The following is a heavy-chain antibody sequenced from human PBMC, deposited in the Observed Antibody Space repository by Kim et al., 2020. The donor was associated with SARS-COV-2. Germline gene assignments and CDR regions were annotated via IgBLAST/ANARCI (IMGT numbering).Heavy chain of an antibody. CDR3: ARDFTMVRGVINYGMDV. V-gene: IGHV3-66*01. CDR2: IYSGGST. J-gene: IGHJ6*02. D-gene: IGHD3-10*01. Sequence: GSLRLSCVGSGFTISNNYMTWVRQAPGKGLEWVSVIYSGGSTYYADSVRVRFTVSRDNSKNTLYLQMNSLRAEDTAVYYCARDFTMVRGVINYGMDVWGQGTTVTVSS. CDR1: GFTISNNY.